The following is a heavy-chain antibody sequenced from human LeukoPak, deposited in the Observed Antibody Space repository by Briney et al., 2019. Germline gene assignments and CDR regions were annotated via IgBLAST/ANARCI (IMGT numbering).Heavy chain of an antibody. D-gene: IGHD3-10*01. CDR3: AKGMVRGVIIGNAFDI. V-gene: IGHV3-48*04. CDR1: GFTFSSYW. J-gene: IGHJ3*02. Sequence: GGSLRLSCAASGFTFSSYWMHWVRQAPGKGLEWVSYISSSGSTIYYADSVKGRFTISRDNAKNSLYLQMNSLRAEDMALYYCAKGMVRGVIIGNAFDIWGQGTMVTVSS. CDR2: ISSSGSTI.